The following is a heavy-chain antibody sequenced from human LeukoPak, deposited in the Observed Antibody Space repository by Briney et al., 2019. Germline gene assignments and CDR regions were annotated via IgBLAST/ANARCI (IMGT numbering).Heavy chain of an antibody. CDR2: IYHSGSA. CDR1: GYSISSGYQ. V-gene: IGHV4-38-2*02. D-gene: IGHD2-2*01. CDR3: ARDPRWLTPDCTSTSCYENYFDP. J-gene: IGHJ5*02. Sequence: PSETLSLTCGVSGYSISSGYQWAWIRQSPGKGLEWIGSIYHSGSAHYNPSLKSRVTISVETSKNTFSLNMYSVTAADTAVYYCARDPRWLTPDCTSTSCYENYFDPWGQGTLVTVSS.